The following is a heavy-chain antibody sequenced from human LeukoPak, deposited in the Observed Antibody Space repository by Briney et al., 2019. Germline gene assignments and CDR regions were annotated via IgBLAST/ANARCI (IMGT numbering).Heavy chain of an antibody. CDR1: GFTFSSYA. Sequence: GGSLRLSCAASGFTFSSYAMHWVRQAPGKGLEYVSGISSNGGSTYYADSVKGRFTISRDNSKNTLYLQMSSLRAEDTAVYYCVKERSSGWYDFDYWGQGTLVTVSS. V-gene: IGHV3-64D*06. J-gene: IGHJ4*02. D-gene: IGHD6-19*01. CDR3: VKERSSGWYDFDY. CDR2: ISSNGGST.